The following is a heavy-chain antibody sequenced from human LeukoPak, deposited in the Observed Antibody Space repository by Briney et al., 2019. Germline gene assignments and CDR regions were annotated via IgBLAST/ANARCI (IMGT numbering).Heavy chain of an antibody. CDR3: ARGPTRYYFDY. CDR2: VYSSGST. V-gene: IGHV4-59*01. Sequence: PSETLSLTCTVSGGSISNYYWSWIRQPPGRGLEWIGYVYSSGSTNYNPSLKSRVTISVDTSKNQLSPKLSSVTAADTAVYYCARGPTRYYFDYWGQGTLVTVSS. J-gene: IGHJ4*02. CDR1: GGSISNYY.